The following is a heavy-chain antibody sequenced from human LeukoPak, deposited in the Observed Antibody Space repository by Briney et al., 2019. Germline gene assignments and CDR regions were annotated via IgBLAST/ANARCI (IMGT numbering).Heavy chain of an antibody. CDR2: INHSGST. CDR1: GGSFSGYY. J-gene: IGHJ3*01. CDR3: ARDGVATGKHDAFDL. D-gene: IGHD5-12*01. V-gene: IGHV4-34*01. Sequence: SQTLSLTCAVYGGSFSGYYWSWIRQPPGKGLEWIGEINHSGSTNYNPSLKSRVTISVDTSKNQFSLKLSSVTAADTAVYYCARDGVATGKHDAFDLWGQGTMVTVSS.